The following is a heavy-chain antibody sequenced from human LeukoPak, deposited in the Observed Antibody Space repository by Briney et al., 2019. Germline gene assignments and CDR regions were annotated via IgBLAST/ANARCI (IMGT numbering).Heavy chain of an antibody. CDR3: ARVYSYNDY. J-gene: IGHJ4*02. CDR2: VKQDGSEK. CDR1: GFTFISEW. V-gene: IGHV3-7*05. D-gene: IGHD5-18*01. Sequence: GGSLRLSCAASGFTFISEWMSWARQAPGKGREWVANVKQDGSEKYYVDSVKGRFTISRDNAKNSLYLQMNSLRAEDTAVYYCARVYSYNDYWGQGTLVTVSS.